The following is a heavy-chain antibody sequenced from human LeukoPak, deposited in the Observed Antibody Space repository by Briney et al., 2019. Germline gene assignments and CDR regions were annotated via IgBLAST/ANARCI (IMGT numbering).Heavy chain of an antibody. CDR1: GFTFNNYA. J-gene: IGHJ4*02. CDR3: GKDWKLDY. CDR2: ISDNGGDT. D-gene: IGHD1-1*01. Sequence: GGSLRLSCAASGFTFNNYAMSWVRQAPGKGLEWVSAISDNGGDTKYADSMKGRFTISRDNSKNTLYLQMNSLRVEDTAIYYCGKDWKLDYWGQGALVTVSS. V-gene: IGHV3-23*01.